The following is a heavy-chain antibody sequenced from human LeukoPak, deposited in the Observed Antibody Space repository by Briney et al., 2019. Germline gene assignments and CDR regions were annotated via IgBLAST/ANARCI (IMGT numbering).Heavy chain of an antibody. V-gene: IGHV3-7*01. CDR3: ARDPHGASYHSY. Sequence: PGGSLRLSCAASGFTFSSYSMNWVRQAPGKGLEWVANIKQDGSEKYYVDSVKGRFTTSRDNAKNSLYLQMNSLRAEDTAVYYCARDPHGASYHSYWGQGTLVTVSS. CDR1: GFTFSSYS. D-gene: IGHD1-14*01. CDR2: IKQDGSEK. J-gene: IGHJ4*02.